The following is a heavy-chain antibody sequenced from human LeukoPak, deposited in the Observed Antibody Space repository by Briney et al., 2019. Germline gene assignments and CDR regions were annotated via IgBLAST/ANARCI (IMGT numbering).Heavy chain of an antibody. D-gene: IGHD2-2*02. Sequence: GGSLRISCAASGFTFSNYAMTWVRQAPGKGLESVGRIKSKTDGGTTDYAAPVKGRFTISRDDSKNTLYLQMNSLKTEDTAVYYCTTDIGPHAYMYDAYDIWGQGTMVTVSS. CDR3: TTDIGPHAYMYDAYDI. CDR1: GFTFSNYA. V-gene: IGHV3-15*01. CDR2: IKSKTDGGTT. J-gene: IGHJ3*02.